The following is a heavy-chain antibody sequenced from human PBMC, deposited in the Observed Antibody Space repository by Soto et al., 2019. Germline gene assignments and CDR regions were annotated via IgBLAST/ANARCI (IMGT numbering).Heavy chain of an antibody. CDR3: GRVLGSDNSVYYGAD. J-gene: IGHJ4*02. CDR2: IYSGGST. V-gene: IGHV3-53*04. CDR1: GFTVSSNY. D-gene: IGHD3-22*01. Sequence: GGSLRLSCAASGFTVSSNYMSWVRQAPGKGLEWVSVIYSGGSTYYADSVKGRFTISRHNSKNTLYLQMNSLRAEDTAVYYCGRVLGSDNSVYYGADWGQGTLVTVSS.